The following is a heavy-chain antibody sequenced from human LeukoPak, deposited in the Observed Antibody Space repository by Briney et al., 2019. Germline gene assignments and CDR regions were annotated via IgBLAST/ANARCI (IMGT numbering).Heavy chain of an antibody. J-gene: IGHJ3*02. V-gene: IGHV4-59*01. CDR1: GGSISSYY. CDR3: ARPYYDILTGYIPGAFDI. D-gene: IGHD3-9*01. CDR2: IYYSGST. Sequence: SETLSLTCTVSGGSISSYYWSWIRQPPGKGLEWLGYIYYSGSTNYNPSLKSRVTISVDTSKNQFSLKLSSVTAADTAVYYCARPYYDILTGYIPGAFDIWGQGTMVTVSS.